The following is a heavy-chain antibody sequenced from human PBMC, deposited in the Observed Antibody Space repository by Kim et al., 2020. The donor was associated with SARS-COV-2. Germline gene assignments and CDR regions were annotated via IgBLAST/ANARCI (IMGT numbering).Heavy chain of an antibody. J-gene: IGHJ6*03. V-gene: IGHV5-51*01. CDR2: IYPGDSDT. Sequence: GESLKISCKGSGYRFTTYWIGWVRQMPGKGLEWMGVIYPGDSDTRYSPSFQGQVTISADKSITTAYLQWSSLKASDTAMYYCARHGAYTSRTYYHYYMDVWGKGTTVTVSS. D-gene: IGHD5-18*01. CDR3: ARHGAYTSRTYYHYYMDV. CDR1: GYRFTTYW.